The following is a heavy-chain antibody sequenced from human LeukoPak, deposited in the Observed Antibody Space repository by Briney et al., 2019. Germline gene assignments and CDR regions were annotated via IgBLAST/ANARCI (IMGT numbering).Heavy chain of an antibody. V-gene: IGHV4-59*06. CDR3: ANYGSGSYRFDP. Sequence: SETLSLTCTVSGGSISSYYWSWIRQHPGKGLEWIGYIHHSGSTYYNPSLKSRLIISLDTSKNQFSLKLNSVTAADTAVYYCANYGSGSYRFDPWGQGTLVTVSS. J-gene: IGHJ5*02. D-gene: IGHD3-10*01. CDR1: GGSISSYY. CDR2: IHHSGST.